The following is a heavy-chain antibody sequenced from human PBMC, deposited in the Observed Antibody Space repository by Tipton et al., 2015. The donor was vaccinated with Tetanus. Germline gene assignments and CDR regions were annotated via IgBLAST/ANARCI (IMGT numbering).Heavy chain of an antibody. D-gene: IGHD2/OR15-2a*01. CDR3: ARAAGFLGLTHDF. V-gene: IGHV4-30-4*08. CDR1: GGSLRDGDHY. J-gene: IGHJ4*02. Sequence: TLSLTCTVSGGSLRDGDHYWSWIRQPPGKDLEWIGYIYQTGTTYYNPSLKGRVTISMDRSNTQFSLRLDSLTAADTAVYYCARAAGFLGLTHDFWGRGTLVSVSS. CDR2: IYQTGTT.